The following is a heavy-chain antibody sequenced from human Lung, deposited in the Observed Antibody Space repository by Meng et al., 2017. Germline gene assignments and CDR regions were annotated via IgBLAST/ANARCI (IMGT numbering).Heavy chain of an antibody. J-gene: IGHJ4*02. Sequence: EVRLVEPWRALVKTGASLSVSCVTSGFRFTDAWMSRVRQAPGKGLEWVGRINSNSDGGTTDYAAPVKGRFTISRDDSKNTLYLQMNSLITEDTAVYFCATGAAAADHWGQGTLVTVSS. D-gene: IGHD6-13*01. CDR3: ATGAAAADH. CDR2: INSNSDGGTT. CDR1: GFRFTDAW. V-gene: IGHV3-15*02.